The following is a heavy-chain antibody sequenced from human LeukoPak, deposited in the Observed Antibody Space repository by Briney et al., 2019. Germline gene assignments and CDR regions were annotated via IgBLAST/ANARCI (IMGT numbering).Heavy chain of an antibody. J-gene: IGHJ4*02. CDR2: IYYSGST. CDR1: GGSISSYY. V-gene: IGHV4-59*01. D-gene: IGHD3-16*01. CDR3: ARERCQRGSYYGSFDY. Sequence: PSETLSLTCTVSGGSISSYYWSWIRQPPGKGLEWIGYIYYSGSTNYNPSLKSRGTMSIDTSKNQFYLKLSCVTAADTAVYYCARERCQRGSYYGSFDYWGQGTMVTVSS.